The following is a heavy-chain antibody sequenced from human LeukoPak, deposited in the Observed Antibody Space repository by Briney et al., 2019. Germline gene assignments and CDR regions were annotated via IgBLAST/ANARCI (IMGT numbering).Heavy chain of an antibody. CDR1: GFTFSSYS. V-gene: IGHV3-48*01. CDR3: ARDRGYSSGGSYAFDI. D-gene: IGHD6-19*01. CDR2: ISSSSSTI. J-gene: IGHJ3*02. Sequence: GGSLRLSCAASGFTFSSYSMNWVRQAPGKGLEWVSYISSSSSTIYYADSVKGRFTISRDNAKNSLYLQMNSLRAEDTAVYYCARDRGYSSGGSYAFDIWGQGIMVTVSS.